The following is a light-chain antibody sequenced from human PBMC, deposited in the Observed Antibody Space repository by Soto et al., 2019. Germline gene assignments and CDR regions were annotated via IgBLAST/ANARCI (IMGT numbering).Light chain of an antibody. Sequence: DILMTQSPSTLSASVGDRVTITCRASQSISGRLAWYLQKPGKAPKLLISYASNLESGVPSRFSGSGSGTEFTLNISSLQPDDFATYYCQQYNSYSLTFGGGTRVEIK. CDR3: QQYNSYSLT. V-gene: IGKV1-5*01. CDR1: QSISGR. J-gene: IGKJ4*01. CDR2: YAS.